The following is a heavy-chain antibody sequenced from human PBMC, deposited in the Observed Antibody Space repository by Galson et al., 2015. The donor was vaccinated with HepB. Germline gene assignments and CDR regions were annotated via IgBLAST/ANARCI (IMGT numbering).Heavy chain of an antibody. V-gene: IGHV5-51*03. Sequence: QSGAEVKKPGESLKISCKGSGYSFTSYWIGWVRQMPGKGLEWMGIIYPGDSDTRYSPSFQGQVTISADKSISTAYLQWSSLKASDTAMYYCARRGDASYYDSSGAYNWFDPWGQGTLVTVSS. CDR2: IYPGDSDT. CDR1: GYSFTSYW. J-gene: IGHJ5*02. D-gene: IGHD3-22*01. CDR3: ARRGDASYYDSSGAYNWFDP.